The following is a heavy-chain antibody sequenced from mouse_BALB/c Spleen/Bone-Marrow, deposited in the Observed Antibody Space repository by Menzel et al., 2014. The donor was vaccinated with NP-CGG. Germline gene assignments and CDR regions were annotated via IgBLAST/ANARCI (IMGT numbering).Heavy chain of an antibody. D-gene: IGHD2-14*01. V-gene: IGHV1-37*01. J-gene: IGHJ4*01. CDR1: GYSFTGNF. Sequence: EVKVVESGPALVRPGSSFKFSFIASGYSFTGNFMNWVKQSHGKSLEWIGRINPYNVYPFYNQKFKGKATLTADKSSVTAQERTLSLTSEDSAVYYCGTGGGNYGMDYWGQGTSVTVSS. CDR3: GTGGGNYGMDY. CDR2: INPYNVYP.